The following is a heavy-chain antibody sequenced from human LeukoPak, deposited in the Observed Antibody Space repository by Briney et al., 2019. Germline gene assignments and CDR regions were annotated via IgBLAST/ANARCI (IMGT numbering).Heavy chain of an antibody. V-gene: IGHV3-48*04. Sequence: GGSLRLSCAASGFTFSSYSMNWVRQAPGKGLERVSYISSSGSTIYYADSVKGRFTISRDNAKNSLYLQMNSLRAEDTAVYYCASHTYYYDSSGYSSFGYWGQGTLVTVSS. J-gene: IGHJ4*02. D-gene: IGHD3-22*01. CDR1: GFTFSSYS. CDR3: ASHTYYYDSSGYSSFGY. CDR2: ISSSGSTI.